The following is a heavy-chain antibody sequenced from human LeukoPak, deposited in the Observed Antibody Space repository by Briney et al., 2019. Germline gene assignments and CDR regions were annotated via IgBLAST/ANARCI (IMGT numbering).Heavy chain of an antibody. CDR3: ARGGGRYGGNFDY. CDR2: INHSGST. J-gene: IGHJ4*02. D-gene: IGHD4-23*01. CDR1: GGSFSGYY. Sequence: SETLSLTCAVYGGSFSGYYWSWIRRPPGKGLEWIGEINHSGSTNYNPSLKSRVTISVDTSKNQFSLKLSSVTAADTAVYYCARGGGRYGGNFDYWGQGTLVTVSS. V-gene: IGHV4-34*01.